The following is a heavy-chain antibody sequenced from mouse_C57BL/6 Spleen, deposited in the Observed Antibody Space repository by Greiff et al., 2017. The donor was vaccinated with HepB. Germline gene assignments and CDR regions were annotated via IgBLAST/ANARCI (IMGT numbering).Heavy chain of an antibody. J-gene: IGHJ2*01. CDR2: INYDGSST. Sequence: EVKLVESEGGLVQPGSSMKLSCTASGFTFSDYYMAWVRQVPEKGLEWVANINYDGSSTYYLDSLKSRFIISRDNAKNILYLQMSSLKSEDTATYYCARMGLYYFDYWGQGTTLTVSS. V-gene: IGHV5-16*01. CDR1: GFTFSDYY. CDR3: ARMGLYYFDY. D-gene: IGHD2-3*01.